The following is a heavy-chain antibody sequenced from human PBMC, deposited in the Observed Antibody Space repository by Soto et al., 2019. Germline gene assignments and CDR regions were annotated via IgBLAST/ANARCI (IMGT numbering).Heavy chain of an antibody. D-gene: IGHD5-18*01. J-gene: IGHJ4*02. V-gene: IGHV1-3*01. CDR1: GYTFTSYA. CDR3: ARGLNGYLHYFDY. Sequence: GASVKVSCKASGYTFTSYAMHWVRQAPGQRLEWMGWINAGNGNTKYSQKFQGRVTITRDTSASTVYMELSSLRSEDTAVYYCARGLNGYLHYFDYWGQGTLVTVSS. CDR2: INAGNGNT.